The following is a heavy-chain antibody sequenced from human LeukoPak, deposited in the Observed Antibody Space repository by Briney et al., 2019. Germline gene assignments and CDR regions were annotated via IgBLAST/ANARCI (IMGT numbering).Heavy chain of an antibody. CDR1: GGSISSYY. CDR3: ARAAEVGDYYYYMDV. V-gene: IGHV4-59*01. CDR2: IYYSGST. D-gene: IGHD3-16*01. Sequence: PSETLSLTCTVSGGSISSYYWSWIRQPPGKGLEWIGYIYYSGSTNYNPSLKSRVTISVDTSKNQFSLKLSSVTAADTAVYYCARAAEVGDYYYYMDVWGKGTTVTVSS. J-gene: IGHJ6*03.